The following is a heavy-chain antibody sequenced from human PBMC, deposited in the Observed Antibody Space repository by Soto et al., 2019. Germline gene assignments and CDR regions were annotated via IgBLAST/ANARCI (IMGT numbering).Heavy chain of an antibody. CDR1: GFNFNNFG. D-gene: IGHD2-21*02. Sequence: GGSLRLSCAASGFNFNNFGMNWFRQAPGKGLEWVSSIRTSSSYIYYAESVKGRFTISRDNAKKSLYLEMNRLGVEDTAVYYCARDRAPFCGGDCGLVDVWGQGTSVTVSS. V-gene: IGHV3-21*01. CDR2: IRTSSSYI. CDR3: ARDRAPFCGGDCGLVDV. J-gene: IGHJ6*02.